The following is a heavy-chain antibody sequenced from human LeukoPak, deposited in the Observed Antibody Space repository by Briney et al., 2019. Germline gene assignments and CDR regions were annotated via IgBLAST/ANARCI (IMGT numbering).Heavy chain of an antibody. V-gene: IGHV4-38-2*02. D-gene: IGHD2-21*01. CDR2: IHHTGST. CDR1: GYSISSGYY. CDR3: ARNLAGHFGGFYFDD. Sequence: SETLSLTCTVSGYSISSGYYWGWIRQPPGEGLEWIGTIHHTGSTYYNPSLKSRVTISVDTSKNQFSLKLTSVTAADTAVYYCARNLAGHFGGFYFDDWGQGTLVPVSS. J-gene: IGHJ4*02.